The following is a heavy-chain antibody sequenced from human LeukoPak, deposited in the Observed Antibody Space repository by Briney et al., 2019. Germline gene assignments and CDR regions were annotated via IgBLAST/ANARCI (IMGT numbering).Heavy chain of an antibody. Sequence: SETLSLTCTVSGGSISSYYWSWIRQPAGKGLEWIGRIYTSGSTNYNPSLKSRVTMSVDTSKNQFSLKLSSVTAADTAVYYCARLPIYGSGSSYSYYYYMDVWGKGTTVTISS. CDR2: IYTSGST. CDR1: GGSISSYY. CDR3: ARLPIYGSGSSYSYYYYMDV. V-gene: IGHV4-4*07. J-gene: IGHJ6*03. D-gene: IGHD3-10*01.